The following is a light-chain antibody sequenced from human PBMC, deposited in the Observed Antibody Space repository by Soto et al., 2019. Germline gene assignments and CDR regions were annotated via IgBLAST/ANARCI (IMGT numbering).Light chain of an antibody. CDR3: QQYNNWLPIT. CDR1: QSVRSS. V-gene: IGKV3-15*01. CDR2: GAS. J-gene: IGKJ5*01. Sequence: EIVMTQSPATMSVTPGERATLSCRASQSVRSSLSWYQQKPGQAPRLLIYGASTRATGIPARFSGSGSGTEFTLTVSSLQSEDFAVYYCQQYNNWLPITFGQGTRLEIK.